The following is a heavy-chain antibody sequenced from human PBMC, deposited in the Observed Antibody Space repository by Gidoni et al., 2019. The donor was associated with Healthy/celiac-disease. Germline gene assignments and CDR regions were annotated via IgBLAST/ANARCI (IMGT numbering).Heavy chain of an antibody. V-gene: IGHV3-53*04. CDR2: IYSGGST. J-gene: IGHJ4*02. CDR3: AREGDETTVTTNHRSYDY. Sequence: EVQLVESGGGLVQPGGSLRLSCAASGFTVSSTYMSWVRQAPGKGLEWVSVIYSGGSTYYADSVKGRFTISRHNSKNTLYLQMNSLRAEDTAVYYCAREGDETTVTTNHRSYDYWGQGTLVTVSS. CDR1: GFTVSSTY. D-gene: IGHD4-17*01.